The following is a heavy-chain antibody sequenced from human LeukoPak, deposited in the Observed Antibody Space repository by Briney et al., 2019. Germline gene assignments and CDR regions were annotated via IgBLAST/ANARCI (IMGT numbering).Heavy chain of an antibody. CDR2: ITGSSSYI. CDR3: ANLYYYDSSGYYKDLIDY. CDR1: GFTFSTYY. J-gene: IGHJ4*02. V-gene: IGHV3-21*01. Sequence: GGSLRLSCAASGFTFSTYYMNWVRQAPGKGLEWVSFITGSSSYIYYTDSVKGRFTISRDNAKNSLFLQMNSLRDEDTAVYYCANLYYYDSSGYYKDLIDYWGQGTLVTVSS. D-gene: IGHD3-22*01.